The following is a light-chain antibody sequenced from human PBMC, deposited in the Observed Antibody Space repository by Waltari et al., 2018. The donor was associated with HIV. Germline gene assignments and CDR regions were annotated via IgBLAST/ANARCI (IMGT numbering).Light chain of an antibody. CDR2: GNN. V-gene: IGLV1-47*01. CDR3: AAWDGSLSVVI. Sequence: QSVLTQPPSASGTPGQRVTISCSGSSSNIGSNYVYWYQHLPGKAPKLLIYGNNKRPSGVPDRFSGSKSGNSASLAISGLRSEDEADYYCAAWDGSLSVVIFGGGTKLTVL. J-gene: IGLJ2*01. CDR1: SSNIGSNY.